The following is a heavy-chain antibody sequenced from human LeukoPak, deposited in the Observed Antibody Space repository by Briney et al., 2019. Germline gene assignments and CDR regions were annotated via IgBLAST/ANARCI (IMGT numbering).Heavy chain of an antibody. Sequence: GASLRLSCAASGITFSSYWIRWVRQAPGKGLVWVSLINSDGSSTSYAASVKGRFTISRDNAKNKLYLQMNSLRAEDTAVYYCARDRIAAACKGFDPWGQGTLVTVSS. D-gene: IGHD6-13*01. J-gene: IGHJ5*02. CDR1: GITFSSYW. CDR3: ARDRIAAACKGFDP. CDR2: INSDGSST. V-gene: IGHV3-74*01.